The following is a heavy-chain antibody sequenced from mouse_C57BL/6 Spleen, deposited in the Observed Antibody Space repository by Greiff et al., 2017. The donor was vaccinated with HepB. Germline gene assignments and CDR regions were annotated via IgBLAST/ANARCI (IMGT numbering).Heavy chain of an antibody. CDR3: AMTTVVYWYFDV. V-gene: IGHV1-7*01. Sequence: VQLQQSGAELAKPGASVKLSCKASGYTFTSYWMHWVKQRPGQGLEWIGYINPSSGYTKYNQKFKDKATLTADKSSSTAYMQLSSLTYEDSSVYYCAMTTVVYWYFDVWGTGTTVTVSS. CDR1: GYTFTSYW. D-gene: IGHD1-1*01. CDR2: INPSSGYT. J-gene: IGHJ1*03.